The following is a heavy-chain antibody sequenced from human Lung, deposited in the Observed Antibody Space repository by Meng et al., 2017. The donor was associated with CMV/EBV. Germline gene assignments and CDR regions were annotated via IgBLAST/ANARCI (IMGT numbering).Heavy chain of an antibody. D-gene: IGHD2-2*01. V-gene: IGHV4-34*01. CDR1: YD. CDR3: ARGLGYCNSASCYSYQYYGMDV. J-gene: IGHJ6*02. CDR2: ISHRGGT. Sequence: YDWTWIRQSPGKGLEWIGEISHRGGTNYNPSLKSRVIISLDTSKNQFSLKLTSLTAADTAFYYCARGLGYCNSASCYSYQYYGMDVWGQGTTVTVSS.